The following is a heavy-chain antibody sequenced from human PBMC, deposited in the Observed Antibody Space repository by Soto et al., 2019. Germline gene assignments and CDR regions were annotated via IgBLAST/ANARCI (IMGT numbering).Heavy chain of an antibody. D-gene: IGHD3-9*01. CDR1: GASISTYY. Sequence: SETLSLTCTVSGASISTYYWSWIRQPPGKGLEWIGYISYSGSTNYNPSLKSRVTISFDASKNEISLQVRSATAADAAVYYCARGYYDILTGYSKPYYYYGMDVWGQGTTVTVS. V-gene: IGHV4-59*01. J-gene: IGHJ6*02. CDR3: ARGYYDILTGYSKPYYYYGMDV. CDR2: ISYSGST.